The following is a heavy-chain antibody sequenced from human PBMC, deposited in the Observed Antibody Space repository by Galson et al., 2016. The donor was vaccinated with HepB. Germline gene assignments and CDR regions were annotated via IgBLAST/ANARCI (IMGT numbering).Heavy chain of an antibody. CDR3: AKNFGDYVGDTFDM. D-gene: IGHD4-17*01. CDR2: INQDGSEK. V-gene: IGHV3-7*01. CDR1: GFTFNFYL. J-gene: IGHJ3*02. Sequence: SLRLSCAASGFTFNFYLMSWVRQAPGKGLEWVANINQDGSEKSYMDSVKGRFTISRDNAQNSLYLQMNSLRAEDTAVYYWAKNFGDYVGDTFDMWGQGTMVTVSS.